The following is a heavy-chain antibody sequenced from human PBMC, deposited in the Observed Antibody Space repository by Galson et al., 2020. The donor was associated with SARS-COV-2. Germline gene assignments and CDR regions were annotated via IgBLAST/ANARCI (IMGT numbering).Heavy chain of an antibody. CDR3: ASGGSSHYYYCYGLDV. Sequence: SVPVPRLASGYTFPEYYMHLVLQAPGHGLEWMGWSKPNSGGTNHVQQFQRKVTMTRDTYISTAYMELSRLRSDDTAVYYCASGGSSHYYYCYGLDVWGQGTTVTVSS. CDR2: SKPNSGGT. CDR1: GYTFPEYY. V-gene: IGHV1-2*02. J-gene: IGHJ6*02. D-gene: IGHD2-2*01.